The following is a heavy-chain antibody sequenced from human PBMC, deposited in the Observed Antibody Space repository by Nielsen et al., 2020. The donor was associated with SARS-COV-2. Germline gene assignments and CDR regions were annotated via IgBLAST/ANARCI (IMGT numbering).Heavy chain of an antibody. CDR2: ITYDGSNK. Sequence: GGSLRLSCAASGFTFRIYGMHWVRQAPGRGLEWVAVITYDGSNKYYAESVKGRFTVSRDNSKNTLFLQMNSLKPEDSAVYYCARDPGYYLGSGTYYYYNMDVWGQGATVPSP. V-gene: IGHV3-30*03. CDR1: GFTFRIYG. D-gene: IGHD3-10*01. J-gene: IGHJ6*02. CDR3: ARDPGYYLGSGTYYYYNMDV.